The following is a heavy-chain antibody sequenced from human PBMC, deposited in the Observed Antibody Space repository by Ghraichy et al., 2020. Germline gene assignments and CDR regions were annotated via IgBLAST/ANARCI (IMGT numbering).Heavy chain of an antibody. CDR1: GDTFSSYA. D-gene: IGHD6-6*01. Sequence: SVKVSCKASGDTFSSYAISWVRQAPGQGLEWMGRIIPILGIANYAQKFQGRVTITADKSTSTAYMELSSLRSEDTAVYYCVRLSSSGLGTIDYWGQGTLVTVSS. CDR2: IIPILGIA. CDR3: VRLSSSGLGTIDY. J-gene: IGHJ4*02. V-gene: IGHV1-69*04.